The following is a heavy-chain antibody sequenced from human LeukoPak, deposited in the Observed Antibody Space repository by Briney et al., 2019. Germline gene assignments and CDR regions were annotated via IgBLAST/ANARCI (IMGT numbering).Heavy chain of an antibody. Sequence: GGSLRLSCAPSGFTFSSYAMTWVREAPGEGVEWVSVISASGGTTYYADSVKGRFTISRDNSKNTLYLQMNNLRVEDTAVYYCAILSVPGDYFDYWGQGTLVTVSS. J-gene: IGHJ4*02. D-gene: IGHD3-10*02. V-gene: IGHV3-23*01. CDR3: AILSVPGDYFDY. CDR2: ISASGGTT. CDR1: GFTFSSYA.